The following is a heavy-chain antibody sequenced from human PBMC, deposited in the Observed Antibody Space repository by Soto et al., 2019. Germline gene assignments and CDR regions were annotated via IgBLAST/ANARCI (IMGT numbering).Heavy chain of an antibody. CDR3: ARDSSSTSCYDY. Sequence: SETLCLTCTVSGGSISSYYWSWIRQPPGKGLEWIGYIYYSGSTNYNPSLKSRVTISVDTSKNQFSLKLSSVTAADTAVYYCARDSSSTSCYDYWGQGTLVTVSS. D-gene: IGHD2-2*01. CDR2: IYYSGST. J-gene: IGHJ4*02. CDR1: GGSISSYY. V-gene: IGHV4-59*01.